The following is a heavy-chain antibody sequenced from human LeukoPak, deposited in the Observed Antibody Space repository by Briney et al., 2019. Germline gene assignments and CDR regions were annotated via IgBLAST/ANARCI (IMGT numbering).Heavy chain of an antibody. CDR2: ISSSGSTI. CDR1: GFTFSSYE. D-gene: IGHD3-22*01. J-gene: IGHJ4*02. Sequence: GGSLRLSCAASGFTFSSYEMNWVRQAPGKGLEWVSYISSSGSTIYYADSVKGRFTISRDNAKNSLYLQMNSLRAEDTAVYYCAAGLDYYGSSGFDYWGQGTLVTVSS. CDR3: AAGLDYYGSSGFDY. V-gene: IGHV3-48*03.